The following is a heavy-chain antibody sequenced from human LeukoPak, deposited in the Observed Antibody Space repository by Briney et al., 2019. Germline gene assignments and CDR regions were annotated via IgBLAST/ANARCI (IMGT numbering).Heavy chain of an antibody. D-gene: IGHD2-2*01. CDR3: ARDRIQIPATTDYAFDI. CDR2: IYSSGST. CDR1: GGSISSYY. J-gene: IGHJ3*02. V-gene: IGHV4-4*07. Sequence: SETMFLTWTVSGGSISSYYWSWIRQPAGKGLEWVGRIYSSGSTDYNPSLKSRVTMSVETSKNKCSLKLSSVTAADTAVYYCARDRIQIPATTDYAFDIWGQGTMVTVSS.